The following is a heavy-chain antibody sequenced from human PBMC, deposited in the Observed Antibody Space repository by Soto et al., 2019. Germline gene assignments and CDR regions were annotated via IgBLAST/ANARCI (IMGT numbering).Heavy chain of an antibody. Sequence: QVQLVQSGAEVKKPGASVKVSCKASGYTFTSYAMHWVRQAPGQRLEWMGWINAGNGNTKYSQKFQGRVTITRDTSASTAYMELSSLRSEDTAVYYCASPAAAGLSYYYYGMDVWGQGTTVTVSS. V-gene: IGHV1-3*01. CDR2: INAGNGNT. J-gene: IGHJ6*02. D-gene: IGHD6-13*01. CDR3: ASPAAAGLSYYYYGMDV. CDR1: GYTFTSYA.